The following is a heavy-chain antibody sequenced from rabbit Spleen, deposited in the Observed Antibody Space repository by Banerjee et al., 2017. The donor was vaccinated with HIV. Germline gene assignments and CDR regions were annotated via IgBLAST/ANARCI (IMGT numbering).Heavy chain of an antibody. Sequence: QEQLVESGGGLVQPGGSLKLSCKASGFDFNNYGVSWVRQAPGKGLEWIGYIEPIFGNTYYANWVNGRFTISSHNAQNTLYLQLSSLTAADTATYFCARGELDSSTGYDLWGPGTLVTVS. CDR3: ARGELDSSTGYDL. V-gene: IGHV1S47*01. CDR2: IEPIFGNT. CDR1: GFDFNNYG. D-gene: IGHD1-1*01. J-gene: IGHJ4*01.